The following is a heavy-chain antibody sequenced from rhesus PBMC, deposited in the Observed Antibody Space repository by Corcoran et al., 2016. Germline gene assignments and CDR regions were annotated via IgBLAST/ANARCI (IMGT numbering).Heavy chain of an antibody. CDR1: GGSISDDYY. CDR2: IYGSGGGT. J-gene: IGHJ4*01. D-gene: IGHD6-25*01. V-gene: IGHV4-106*01. CDR3: ASPIAAVRYYFDY. Sequence: QVQLQESGPGLVKPSETLSLTCAVSGGSISDDYYWSWIRRPPGKGLEWIGYIYGSGGGTNYNPSLQNRVTISIDTSKNQFSLKLSSVTAADTAVYYCASPIAAVRYYFDYWGQGVLVTVSS.